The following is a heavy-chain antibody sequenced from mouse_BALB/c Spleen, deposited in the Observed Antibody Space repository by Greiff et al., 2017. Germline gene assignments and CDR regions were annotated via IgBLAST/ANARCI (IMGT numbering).Heavy chain of an antibody. V-gene: IGHV1-80*01. Sequence: QVQLQQSGAELVRPGSSVKISCKASGYAFSSYWMNWVKQRPVQGLEWIGQIYPGDGDTNYNGKFKGKATLTADKSSSTAYMQLSSLTSEDSAVYFCARGGLYWGQGTTLTVSS. J-gene: IGHJ2*01. CDR2: IYPGDGDT. CDR1: GYAFSSYW. CDR3: ARGGLY.